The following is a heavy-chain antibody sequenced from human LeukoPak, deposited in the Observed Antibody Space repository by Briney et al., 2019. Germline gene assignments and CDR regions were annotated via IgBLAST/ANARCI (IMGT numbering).Heavy chain of an antibody. CDR2: IKQDGSEK. V-gene: IGHV3-7*01. CDR3: AKGYCDGTTCYSGLD. CDR1: GFTFSSYW. D-gene: IGHD2/OR15-2a*01. J-gene: IGHJ4*02. Sequence: GGSLRLSCAASGFTFSSYWMSWVRQAPGKGLEWVANIKQDGSEKYYVDTVKGRFTISRDNAKNSLYLQMNSLRPEDTAVYYCAKGYCDGTTCYSGLDWGQGTLVTVSS.